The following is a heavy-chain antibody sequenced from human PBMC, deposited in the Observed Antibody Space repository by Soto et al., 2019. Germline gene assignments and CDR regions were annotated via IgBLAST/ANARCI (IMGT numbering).Heavy chain of an antibody. CDR3: ARDPRDIVVVVAATGFPWFAP. CDR2: ISAYNGNT. V-gene: IGHV1-18*01. D-gene: IGHD2-15*01. J-gene: IGHJ5*02. CDR1: GYTFTRSG. Sequence: ASVKVSCKASGYTFTRSGISWVRQAPGQGLEWMGWISAYNGNTNYAQKLQGRVTMTTDTSTSTAYMELRSLRSADTAVYYCARDPRDIVVVVAATGFPWFAPWGQGTLVTVSS.